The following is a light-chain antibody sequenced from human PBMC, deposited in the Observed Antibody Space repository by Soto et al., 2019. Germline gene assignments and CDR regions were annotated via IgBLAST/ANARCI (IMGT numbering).Light chain of an antibody. CDR1: SSDVGGYDY. J-gene: IGLJ2*01. CDR2: EVS. CDR3: SSYTTTSTQV. Sequence: QSALTQPASVSGSPGQSITLSCTGTSSDVGGYDYGSWYQHHPGKAPKLMIYEVSHRPSGISNRFSGYKSGNTASLTISGLQAEDEADYYCSSYTTTSTQVFGGGTKLTVL. V-gene: IGLV2-14*01.